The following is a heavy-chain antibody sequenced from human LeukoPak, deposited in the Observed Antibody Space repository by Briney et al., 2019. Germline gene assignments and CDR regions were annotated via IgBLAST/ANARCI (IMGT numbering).Heavy chain of an antibody. CDR1: GGSFSGYH. V-gene: IGHV4-59*01. CDR3: ARGGWNKFDY. J-gene: IGHJ4*02. D-gene: IGHD3-22*01. Sequence: PSETLSLTCAVYGGSFSGYHWSWIRQPPGKGLEWIGYIYYSGSTNYNPSPKSRVTISVDTSKNQFSLKLGSVTAADTAVYYCARGGWNKFDYWGQGTLVTVSS. CDR2: IYYSGST.